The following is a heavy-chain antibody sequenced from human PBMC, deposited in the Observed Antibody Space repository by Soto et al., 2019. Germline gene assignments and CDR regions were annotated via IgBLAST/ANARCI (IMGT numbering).Heavy chain of an antibody. CDR3: ASWRIAAAGTTSYYYYYGMDV. V-gene: IGHV4-4*02. CDR2: IYHSGST. D-gene: IGHD6-13*01. CDR1: GGSISSSNW. Sequence: QVQLQESGPGLVKPSGTLSLTCAVSGGSISSSNWWSWVRQPPGKGLEWIGEIYHSGSTNYNPSPNGRVTISVDKSKNQFSLKLSSVTAADTAVYYCASWRIAAAGTTSYYYYYGMDVWGQGTTVTVSS. J-gene: IGHJ6*02.